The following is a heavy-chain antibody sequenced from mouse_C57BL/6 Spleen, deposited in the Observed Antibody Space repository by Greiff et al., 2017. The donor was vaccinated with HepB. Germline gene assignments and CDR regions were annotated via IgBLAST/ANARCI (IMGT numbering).Heavy chain of an antibody. J-gene: IGHJ2*01. Sequence: VQLQQSGAELARPGASVKLSCKASGYTFTSYGISWVKQRTGQGLEWIGEIYPRSGNTYYNEKFKGKATLTADKSSSTAYMELRSLTSEDSAVYFCARRIDGSSYVGYFDYWGQGTTLTVSS. D-gene: IGHD1-1*01. CDR3: ARRIDGSSYVGYFDY. V-gene: IGHV1-81*01. CDR2: IYPRSGNT. CDR1: GYTFTSYG.